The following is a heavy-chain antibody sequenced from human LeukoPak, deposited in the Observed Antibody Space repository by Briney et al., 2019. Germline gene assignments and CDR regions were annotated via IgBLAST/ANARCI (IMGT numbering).Heavy chain of an antibody. V-gene: IGHV4-34*01. CDR1: GGSFSGYY. CDR2: INHSGST. J-gene: IGHJ3*02. Sequence: SETLSLTCAVYGGSFSGYYWSWIRQPPGKGLEWIGEINHSGSTNYNPSLKSRVTISVDTSKNQFSLKLSSVTAADTAVYYCASSRNCSSTSCFYAFDIWGQGTMVTVSS. D-gene: IGHD2-2*01. CDR3: ASSRNCSSTSCFYAFDI.